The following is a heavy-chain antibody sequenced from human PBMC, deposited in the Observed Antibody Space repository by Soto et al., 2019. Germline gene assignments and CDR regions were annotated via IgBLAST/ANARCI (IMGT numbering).Heavy chain of an antibody. CDR3: ARDQDIVVVPAADIRYYYGMDV. V-gene: IGHV1-69*13. D-gene: IGHD2-2*01. CDR2: IIPIFGTA. Sequence: SVKVSCKASGGTFSSYAISWVRQAPGQGLEWMGGIIPIFGTANYAQKFQGRVTITADESTSTAYMELSSLRSEDTAVYCCARDQDIVVVPAADIRYYYGMDVWGQGTTVTVSS. J-gene: IGHJ6*02. CDR1: GGTFSSYA.